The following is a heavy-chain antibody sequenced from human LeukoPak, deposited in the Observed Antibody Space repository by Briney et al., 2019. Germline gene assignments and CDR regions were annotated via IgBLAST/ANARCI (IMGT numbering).Heavy chain of an antibody. J-gene: IGHJ6*03. CDR2: INHSGST. CDR1: GGSFSGYY. CDR3: AGGLSAGTTLYYYYYMDV. Sequence: SETLSLTCAVYGGSFSGYYWSWIRQPPGKGLEWIGEINHSGSTNYNPSLKSRVTISVDTSKNQFSLKLSSVTAADTAVYYCAGGLSAGTTLYYYYYMDVWGKGTTVTVSS. V-gene: IGHV4-34*01. D-gene: IGHD1-1*01.